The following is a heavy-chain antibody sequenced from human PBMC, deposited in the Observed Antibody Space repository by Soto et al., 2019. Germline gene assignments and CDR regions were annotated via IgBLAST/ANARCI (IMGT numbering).Heavy chain of an antibody. CDR3: ARSGHSFAGAV. Sequence: SENLSLTCTVSCASMNDYYGSWIRQPQGKGLEWIGYMHYHGDSNYNASLKSRVTISIDRSXNQISLNLRSLTAADTAVYYCARSGHSFAGAVWGQGTRVT. CDR2: MHYHGDS. V-gene: IGHV4-59*01. CDR1: CASMNDYY. J-gene: IGHJ4*02. D-gene: IGHD3-16*01.